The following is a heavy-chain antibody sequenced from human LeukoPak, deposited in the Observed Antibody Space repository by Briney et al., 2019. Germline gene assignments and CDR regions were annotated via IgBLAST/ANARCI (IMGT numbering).Heavy chain of an antibody. CDR2: ISWNSGSI. CDR3: AKDTGSTPGAHYYYYMDV. D-gene: IGHD5/OR15-5a*01. Sequence: GGSLRLSCAASGFTFDDYAMHWVRQVPGKGLEWVSGISWNSGSIGYADSVKGRFTISRDNAKKSLHLQMNSLRTEDTALYYCAKDTGSTPGAHYYYYMDVWGKGTTVTISS. V-gene: IGHV3-9*01. J-gene: IGHJ6*03. CDR1: GFTFDDYA.